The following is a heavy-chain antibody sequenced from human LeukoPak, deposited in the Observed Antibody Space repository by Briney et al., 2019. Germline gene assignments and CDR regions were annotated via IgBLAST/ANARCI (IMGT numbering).Heavy chain of an antibody. CDR2: IYYSGST. CDR3: ARLFYGPDYYGSGGWNWFDP. CDR1: GGSISSSSYY. J-gene: IGHJ5*02. V-gene: IGHV4-39*01. D-gene: IGHD3-10*01. Sequence: SETLSLTCTVSGGSISSSSYYWGWIRQPPGKGLEWIGSIYYSGSTYYNPSPKSRVTISVDTSKNQFSLKLSSVTAADTAVYYCARLFYGPDYYGSGGWNWFDPWGQGTLVTVSS.